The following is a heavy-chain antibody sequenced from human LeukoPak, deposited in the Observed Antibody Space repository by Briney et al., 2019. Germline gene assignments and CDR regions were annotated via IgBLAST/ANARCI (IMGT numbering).Heavy chain of an antibody. CDR3: ASDSSGWYEYFNY. Sequence: GGSLRLSCAASGFTVSSNYMSWVRQAPGKGLEWVSVIYSGGSTYYADSVKGGFTISRDNSKNTLYLQMNSLRAEDTAVYYCASDSSGWYEYFNYWGQGTLVTVSS. J-gene: IGHJ4*02. D-gene: IGHD6-19*01. CDR1: GFTVSSNY. CDR2: IYSGGST. V-gene: IGHV3-66*01.